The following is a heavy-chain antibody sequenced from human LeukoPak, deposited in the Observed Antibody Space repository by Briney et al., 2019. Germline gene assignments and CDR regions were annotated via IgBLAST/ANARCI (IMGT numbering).Heavy chain of an antibody. CDR3: ASGYSYGYSGDY. CDR1: GGTFSSYA. CDR2: IIPIFGTA. Sequence: AVKVSCKASGGTFSSYAICWVRQAPGQGLEWMGRIIPIFGTANYAQKFQGRVTITTDESTGTAYMELSSLRSEDTAVYYCASGYSYGYSGDYWGQGTLVTVSS. V-gene: IGHV1-69*05. J-gene: IGHJ4*02. D-gene: IGHD5-18*01.